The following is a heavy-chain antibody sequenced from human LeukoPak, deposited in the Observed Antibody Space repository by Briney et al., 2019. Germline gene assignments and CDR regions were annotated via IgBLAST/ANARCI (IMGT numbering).Heavy chain of an antibody. CDR1: GFTFSNYW. V-gene: IGHV3-74*01. D-gene: IGHD3-10*01. J-gene: IGHJ4*02. CDR2: INRTETTT. CDR3: ARDKKSGESSEIDY. Sequence: PGGSLRLSCAASGFTFSNYWGRWVRQAPGKGVGWVSRINRTETTTKYADSVKRRFTVSRDDPKNTLNLQMNSLRAEDTAVYYCARDKKSGESSEIDYWGQGTLVTVSS.